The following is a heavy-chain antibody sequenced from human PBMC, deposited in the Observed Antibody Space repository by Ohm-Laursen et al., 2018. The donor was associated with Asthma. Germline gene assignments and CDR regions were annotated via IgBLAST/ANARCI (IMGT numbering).Heavy chain of an antibody. J-gene: IGHJ4*02. D-gene: IGHD3-10*01. V-gene: IGHV1-46*01. CDR2: INPSGGST. CDR1: GYTFTSYY. Sequence: ASVKVSCKVSGYTFTSYYMHWVRQAPGQGLEWMGIINPSGGSTSYAQKFQGRVTMTRDTSTSTVYMELSSLRSEDTAGYYCARVITRITMVQGPHYWGQGTLVTVSS. CDR3: ARVITRITMVQGPHY.